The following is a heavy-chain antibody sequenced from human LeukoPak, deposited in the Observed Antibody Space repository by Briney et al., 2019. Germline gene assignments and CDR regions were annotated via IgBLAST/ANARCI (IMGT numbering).Heavy chain of an antibody. J-gene: IGHJ4*02. CDR3: ARTPSGSYLGTIFDY. CDR2: INHSGST. V-gene: IGHV4-34*01. D-gene: IGHD1-26*01. Sequence: PSETLSLTCAVYGGSFSGYYWSWIRQPPGKGLEWIGEINHSGSTNYNPSLKSRVTISVDTSKNQCSLKLSSVTAADTAVYYCARTPSGSYLGTIFDYWGQGTLVTVSS. CDR1: GGSFSGYY.